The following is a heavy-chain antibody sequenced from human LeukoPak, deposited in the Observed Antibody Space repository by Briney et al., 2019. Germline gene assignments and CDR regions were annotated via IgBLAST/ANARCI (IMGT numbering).Heavy chain of an antibody. CDR3: ARSIVGATRWFDP. Sequence: SETLSLTCTVSGGSISSYYWSWIRQPPGKGLEWIGYIYYSGSTNYNPSLKSRVTISVDKSKNQFSLKLSSVTVADTAVYYCARSIVGATRWFDPWGQGTLVTVSS. CDR2: IYYSGST. D-gene: IGHD1-26*01. V-gene: IGHV4-59*12. J-gene: IGHJ5*02. CDR1: GGSISSYY.